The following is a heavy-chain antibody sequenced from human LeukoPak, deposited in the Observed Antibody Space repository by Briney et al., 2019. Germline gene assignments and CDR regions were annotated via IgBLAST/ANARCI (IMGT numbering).Heavy chain of an antibody. D-gene: IGHD3-10*01. J-gene: IGHJ4*02. CDR1: GFTFSSYA. CDR3: AKDLHYGSADY. Sequence: GGSLRLSCAASGFTFSSYAMHWVRQAPGKGLEWVAVISYDGSNKYCADSVKGRFTISRDNSKNTLYLQMNSLRAEDTAVYYCAKDLHYGSADYWGQGTLVTVSS. CDR2: ISYDGSNK. V-gene: IGHV3-30*04.